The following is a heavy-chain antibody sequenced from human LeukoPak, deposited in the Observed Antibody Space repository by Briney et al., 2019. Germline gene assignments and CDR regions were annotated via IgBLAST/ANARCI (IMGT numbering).Heavy chain of an antibody. Sequence: GASVKVSCKVSGYTFTGYYMHRLRQAPGQGLEWMGWINPNNGGTNYAQRFQGRVTMTRDTSISTAYMELSRLRFDDTAVYYCASGPSLGTTHPYFDYWGQGTLVTVSS. J-gene: IGHJ4*02. CDR3: ASGPSLGTTHPYFDY. CDR2: INPNNGGT. V-gene: IGHV1-2*02. CDR1: GYTFTGYY. D-gene: IGHD2-15*01.